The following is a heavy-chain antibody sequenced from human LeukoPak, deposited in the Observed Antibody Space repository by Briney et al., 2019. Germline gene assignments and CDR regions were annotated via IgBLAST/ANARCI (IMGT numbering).Heavy chain of an antibody. J-gene: IGHJ6*02. Sequence: SETLSLTCAVYGGSFSGYYWSWIRQPPGKGLEWIGEINHSGSTNYNPSLKSRVTISVDTSKNQFSLQLNSVTPEDTAVYYCARDEGYCSGGSCYLRDYYYYGMDVWGQGTTVTVSS. CDR2: INHSGST. CDR1: GGSFSGYY. V-gene: IGHV4-34*01. CDR3: ARDEGYCSGGSCYLRDYYYYGMDV. D-gene: IGHD2-15*01.